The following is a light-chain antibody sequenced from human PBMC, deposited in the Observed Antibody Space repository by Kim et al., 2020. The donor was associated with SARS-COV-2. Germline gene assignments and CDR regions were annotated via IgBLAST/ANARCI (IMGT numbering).Light chain of an antibody. CDR1: SGSSDIKY. CDR2: ESN. J-gene: IGLJ3*02. CDR3: QSYDSSNLWV. V-gene: IGLV6-57*02. Sequence: NFMLTQPHSVSESPGKTVTISCTGISGSSDIKYVQWYQQRPGSAPSIVIFESNQRPSGGPDRFSGFIDSSSNSASLTISGLKTDDEADYYCQSYDSSNLWVFGGGTQLTVL.